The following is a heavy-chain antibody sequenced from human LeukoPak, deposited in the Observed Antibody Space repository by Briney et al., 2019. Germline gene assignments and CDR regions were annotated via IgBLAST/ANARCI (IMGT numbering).Heavy chain of an antibody. CDR2: IIPIFGTA. J-gene: IGHJ2*01. D-gene: IGHD4-23*01. CDR3: ARGGNPYWYFDL. V-gene: IGHV1-69*05. Sequence: GASVKVSCKASGGTFSSYAISWVRQAPGQGLEWMGGIIPIFGTANYAQKFQGRVTITTDESTSTAYMELSSLRSEDTAVYYCARGGNPYWYFDLWGRGTLVTVSS. CDR1: GGTFSSYA.